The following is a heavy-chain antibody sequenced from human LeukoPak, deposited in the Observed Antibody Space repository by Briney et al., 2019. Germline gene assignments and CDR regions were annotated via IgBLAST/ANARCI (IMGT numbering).Heavy chain of an antibody. CDR1: GFTFGDYA. D-gene: IGHD4-17*01. V-gene: IGHV3-49*03. CDR3: TTTAYGDNIDY. Sequence: PGRSLRLSCTASGFTFGDYAMSWFRQAPGKGLEWVGFIRSKAYGGTTEYAASVKGRFTISRDDSKSTAYLQMNSLKTEDTAVYYCTTTAYGDNIDYWGQGTLVTVSS. CDR2: IRSKAYGGTT. J-gene: IGHJ4*02.